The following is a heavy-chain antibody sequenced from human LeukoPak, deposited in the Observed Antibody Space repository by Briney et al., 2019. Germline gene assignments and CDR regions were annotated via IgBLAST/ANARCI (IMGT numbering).Heavy chain of an antibody. CDR3: ARHSSVAAYYYGMDV. D-gene: IGHD6-19*01. CDR1: GGSISSYY. V-gene: IGHV4-59*08. CDR2: IYYSGST. Sequence: SETLSLTCTVSGGSISSYYWSWTRQPPGKGLEWIGYIYYSGSTNYNPSLKSRVTISVDASKNQFSLKLSSVTAADTAVYYCARHSSVAAYYYGMDVWGQGTTVTVSS. J-gene: IGHJ6*02.